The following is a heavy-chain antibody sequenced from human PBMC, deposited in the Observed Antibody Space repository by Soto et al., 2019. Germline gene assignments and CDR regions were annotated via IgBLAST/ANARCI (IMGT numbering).Heavy chain of an antibody. Sequence: ASVKVSCKASGYTFTSYDINWVRQATGQGLEWMGWMNPNSGNTGYAQKFQGRVTMTRNTSISTAYMELSSLRSEDTAVYYCARGLVGSGWYVWRAYYYYYMDVWGKGTTVNVSS. J-gene: IGHJ6*03. V-gene: IGHV1-8*01. CDR1: GYTFTSYD. D-gene: IGHD6-19*01. CDR2: MNPNSGNT. CDR3: ARGLVGSGWYVWRAYYYYYMDV.